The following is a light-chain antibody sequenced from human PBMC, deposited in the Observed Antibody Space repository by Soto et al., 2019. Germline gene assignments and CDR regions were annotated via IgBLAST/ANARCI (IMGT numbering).Light chain of an antibody. CDR2: EVR. V-gene: IGLV2-14*01. Sequence: QSALTQPASVSGSPGQSITISCSGTRRDVGAYNLVSWYQQPPGKAPQLLIYEVRNRTSGISSRFSGSRSGNTASLTISSLLPEDEADYYCSAYTSRSTLVFGGGTKVTVL. CDR1: RRDVGAYNL. J-gene: IGLJ2*01. CDR3: SAYTSRSTLV.